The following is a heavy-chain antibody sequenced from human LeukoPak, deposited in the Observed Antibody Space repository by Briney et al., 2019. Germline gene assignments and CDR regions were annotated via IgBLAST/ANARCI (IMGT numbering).Heavy chain of an antibody. CDR2: ISYDGSNK. CDR3: AREDDSSWYEGYFDY. D-gene: IGHD6-13*01. Sequence: GGSLRLSCAASGFTFSSYWMSWVRQAPGKGLEWVAVISYDGSNKYYADSVKGRFTISRDNSKNTLYLQMNSLRAEDTAVYYCAREDDSSWYEGYFDYWGQGTLVTVSS. V-gene: IGHV3-30-3*01. J-gene: IGHJ4*02. CDR1: GFTFSSYW.